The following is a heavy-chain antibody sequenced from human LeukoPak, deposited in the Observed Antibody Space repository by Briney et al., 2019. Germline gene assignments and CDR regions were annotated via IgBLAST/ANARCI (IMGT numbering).Heavy chain of an antibody. CDR1: GFTFSSYG. J-gene: IGHJ4*02. V-gene: IGHV3-33*01. Sequence: GGSLRLSCAASGFTFSSYGMHWVRQPPGKGLEWVAVIWYDGSNKYYADSVKGRFTISRDNSKNTLYLQMNSLRAEDTAVYYCARERRVAAAPTKDYWGQGTLVTVSS. D-gene: IGHD6-13*01. CDR3: ARERRVAAAPTKDY. CDR2: IWYDGSNK.